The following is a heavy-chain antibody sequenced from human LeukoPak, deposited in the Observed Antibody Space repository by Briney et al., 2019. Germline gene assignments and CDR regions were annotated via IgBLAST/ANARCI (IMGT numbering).Heavy chain of an antibody. J-gene: IGHJ4*02. Sequence: SGGSLRLSCAASGLTFSSYGMSWVRQAPGKGLEWVSAISGSGGSTYYADSVKGRFTISRDNSKNTLYLQMNSLRAEDTAVYYCAKDHPEGVQDFDYWGQGTLVTVSS. V-gene: IGHV3-23*01. CDR1: GLTFSSYG. CDR2: ISGSGGST. CDR3: AKDHPEGVQDFDY.